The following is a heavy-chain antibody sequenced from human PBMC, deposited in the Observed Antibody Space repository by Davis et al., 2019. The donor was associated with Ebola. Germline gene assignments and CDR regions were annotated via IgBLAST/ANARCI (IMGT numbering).Heavy chain of an antibody. D-gene: IGHD1-1*01. CDR1: GFFFSDYG. Sequence: PGGSLRLSCTASGFFFSDYGMHWVRQVPGKGLEWLAVISYDGNYNYYADSVKGRFTIFRDNSKNTPYLQMNSLRGEDTALYYCAKDERRKPQNMDVWGQGTKVIVSS. J-gene: IGHJ6*02. CDR3: AKDERRKPQNMDV. CDR2: ISYDGNYN. V-gene: IGHV3-30*18.